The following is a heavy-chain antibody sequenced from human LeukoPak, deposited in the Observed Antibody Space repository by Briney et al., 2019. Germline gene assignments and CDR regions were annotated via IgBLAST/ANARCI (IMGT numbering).Heavy chain of an antibody. CDR1: GYTFTGYY. J-gene: IGHJ4*02. Sequence: ASVKVSFKASGYTFTGYYMHWVRQAPGQGLEWIGWINPNSGDTNYAQKFQGRVTMTRDTSISTAYMELSRLRSDDTAVYYCARDGDSSGWYPFDYWGQGTLVTVSS. CDR2: INPNSGDT. V-gene: IGHV1-2*02. CDR3: ARDGDSSGWYPFDY. D-gene: IGHD6-19*01.